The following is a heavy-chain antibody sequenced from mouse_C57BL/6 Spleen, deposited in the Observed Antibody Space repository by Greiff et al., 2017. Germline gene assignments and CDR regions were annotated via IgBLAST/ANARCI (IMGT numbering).Heavy chain of an antibody. J-gene: IGHJ2*01. CDR3: ARHWDLYYFDY. CDR1: GFTFTDYY. V-gene: IGHV7-3*01. Sequence: EVQGVESGGGLVQPGGSLSLSCAASGFTFTDYYMSWVRQPPGKALAWLGFIRNKANGYTTEYSASVKGRFTISRDNSQSILYLQMNALRAEDSATYYCARHWDLYYFDYWGQGTTLTVSS. CDR2: IRNKANGYTT. D-gene: IGHD4-1*01.